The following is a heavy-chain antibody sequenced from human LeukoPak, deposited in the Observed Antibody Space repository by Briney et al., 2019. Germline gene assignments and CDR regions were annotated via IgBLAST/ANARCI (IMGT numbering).Heavy chain of an antibody. CDR2: INHSGST. D-gene: IGHD2-2*01. CDR3: ARVEGYCSSTSCYGGDY. CDR1: GGSISSSSYY. Sequence: KPSETLSLTCTVSGGSISSSSYYWGWIRQPPGKGLEWIGEINHSGSTNYNPSLKSRVTISVDTSKNQFSLKLSSVTAADTAVYYCARVEGYCSSTSCYGGDYWGQGTLVTVSS. V-gene: IGHV4-39*07. J-gene: IGHJ4*02.